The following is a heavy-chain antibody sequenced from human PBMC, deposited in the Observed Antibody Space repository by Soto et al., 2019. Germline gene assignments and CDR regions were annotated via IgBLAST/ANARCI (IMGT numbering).Heavy chain of an antibody. D-gene: IGHD3-10*01. CDR3: ARDEGYYYGSGSYGYYYMDV. CDR1: GYTFTSYY. CDR2: INLSGGST. J-gene: IGHJ6*03. Sequence: ASVQVSCKASGYTFTSYYMHWVRQAPGQGLEWMGIINLSGGSTSYAQRFQGRVTMTRDTSTSTVYMELSSLRSEDTAVYYCARDEGYYYGSGSYGYYYMDVWGKGTTVTVSS. V-gene: IGHV1-46*03.